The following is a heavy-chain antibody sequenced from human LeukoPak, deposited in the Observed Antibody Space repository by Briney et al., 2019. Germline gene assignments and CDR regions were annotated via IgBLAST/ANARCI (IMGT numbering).Heavy chain of an antibody. Sequence: SSETLSLTCNVSGGSISSSSYDWAWTRQPPGKGLEWIGSIYYSGSTYYSPSLKSRLTISADTSKNQFSLNLRSVTAADTAVYYCARQGDSGGNFFDDWGQGALVTVSS. D-gene: IGHD4-23*01. CDR1: GGSISSSSYD. CDR3: ARQGDSGGNFFDD. V-gene: IGHV4-39*01. J-gene: IGHJ4*02. CDR2: IYYSGST.